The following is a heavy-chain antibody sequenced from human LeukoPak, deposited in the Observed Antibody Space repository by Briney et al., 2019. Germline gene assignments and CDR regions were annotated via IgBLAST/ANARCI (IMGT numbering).Heavy chain of an antibody. CDR2: IYYSGST. V-gene: IGHV4-59*01. Sequence: PSETLSLTCTVSGGSISSYYWSWIRQPPGKGLEWIGYIYYSGSTNYNPSLKSRVTISVDTSKNQFSLKLSSVTAADTAVYYCARESSGLGIFLFDYWGQGTLVTVSS. D-gene: IGHD3-3*02. J-gene: IGHJ4*02. CDR1: GGSISSYY. CDR3: ARESSGLGIFLFDY.